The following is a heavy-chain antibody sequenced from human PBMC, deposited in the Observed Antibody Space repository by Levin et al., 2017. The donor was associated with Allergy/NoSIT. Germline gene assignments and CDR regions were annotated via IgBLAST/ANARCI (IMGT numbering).Heavy chain of an antibody. D-gene: IGHD2-15*01. V-gene: IGHV4-39*01. CDR2: IYYSGST. Sequence: PSETLSLTCTVSGGSISSSSYYWGWIRQPPGKGLEWIGSIYYSGSTYYSPSLKSRVTISVDTSKNQFSLKLSSVTAADTAVYYCARHGSGSSDYYYYYYMDVWGKGTTVTVSS. CDR3: ARHGSGSSDYYYYYYMDV. CDR1: GGSISSSSYY. J-gene: IGHJ6*03.